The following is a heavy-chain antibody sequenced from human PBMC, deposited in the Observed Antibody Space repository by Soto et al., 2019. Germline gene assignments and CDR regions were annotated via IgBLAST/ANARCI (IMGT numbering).Heavy chain of an antibody. CDR2: ICNNGSNK. J-gene: IGHJ4*02. Sequence: GGSLRLSCAASVFTFSSYSMNWVRQAPGKGLEWVASICNNGSNKYYADSVKGRFTISRDNSKNTLYLQMNSLRAEDTAVYYCAKDLYYYDSSGYGAGDYWGQGTLVTVSS. V-gene: IGHV3-30*02. CDR3: AKDLYYYDSSGYGAGDY. CDR1: VFTFSSYS. D-gene: IGHD3-22*01.